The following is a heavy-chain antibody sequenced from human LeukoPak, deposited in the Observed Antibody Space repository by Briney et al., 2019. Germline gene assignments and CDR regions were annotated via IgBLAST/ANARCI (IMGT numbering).Heavy chain of an antibody. CDR3: ARDNVAVPGGDY. D-gene: IGHD6-19*01. V-gene: IGHV4-4*02. Sequence: SGTLSLTCGVSGGSITNTNYWTWVRQPPGKGLEWIGEVNLQGSTNYNPSLMGRVAISVDTSENHISLQLTSVTAADTAVYYCARDNVAVPGGDYWGQGTLVTVSS. J-gene: IGHJ4*02. CDR1: GGSITNTNY. CDR2: VNLQGST.